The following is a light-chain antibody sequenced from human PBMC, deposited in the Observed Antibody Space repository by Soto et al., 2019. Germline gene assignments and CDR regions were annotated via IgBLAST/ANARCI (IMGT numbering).Light chain of an antibody. CDR3: NSYTTLSNRV. V-gene: IGLV2-14*01. Sequence: QPASVSGSPGQSITISCTGTSPDIGAYNYVSWYQQHPGKAPKLLIYEVTNRPSGVSNRFSGSKSGNTASLTISGLQAEDEANYYCNSYTTLSNRVFGTGTKVTVL. CDR1: SPDIGAYNY. CDR2: EVT. J-gene: IGLJ1*01.